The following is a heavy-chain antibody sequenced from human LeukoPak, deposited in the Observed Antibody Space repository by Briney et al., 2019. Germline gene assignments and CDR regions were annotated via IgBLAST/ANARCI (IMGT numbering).Heavy chain of an antibody. V-gene: IGHV4-39*01. CDR1: GGSISSSSYY. CDR2: IYYSGST. Sequence: PSETLSLTCTVSGGSISSSSYYWGWIRQPPGKGLERIGSIYYSGSTYYNPSLKSRVTISVDTSKNQFSLKLSSVTAADTAVYYCARRRMVATVFDYWGQGTLVTVSS. CDR3: ARRRMVATVFDY. J-gene: IGHJ4*02. D-gene: IGHD5-12*01.